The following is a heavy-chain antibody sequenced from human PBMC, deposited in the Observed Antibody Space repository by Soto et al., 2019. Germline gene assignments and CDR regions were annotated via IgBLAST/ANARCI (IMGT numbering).Heavy chain of an antibody. D-gene: IGHD3-16*02. J-gene: IGHJ4*02. Sequence: PSETLSLTCAVSGGSISSGGYSWSWIRQPPGKGLEWIGYMYHSGSTYYNPSLKSRVTISVDRSKNQFSLKLSSVTAADTAVYYCASKSYVWGSYRFWGQGTQVTVSS. V-gene: IGHV4-30-2*01. CDR1: GGSISSGGYS. CDR3: ASKSYVWGSYRF. CDR2: MYHSGST.